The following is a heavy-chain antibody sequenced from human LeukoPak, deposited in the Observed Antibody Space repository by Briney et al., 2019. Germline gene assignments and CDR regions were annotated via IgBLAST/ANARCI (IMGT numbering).Heavy chain of an antibody. Sequence: VQPGGSLRLSCAASGFTFSSYAMHWVRQAPGKGLEYVSAISSNGGSTYYANSVKGRFTISRDNSKNTLYLLMGSLRAEDMAVYYCARGTTVTTRWFDPWGQGTLVTVSS. D-gene: IGHD4-11*01. CDR2: ISSNGGST. V-gene: IGHV3-64*01. J-gene: IGHJ5*02. CDR3: ARGTTVTTRWFDP. CDR1: GFTFSSYA.